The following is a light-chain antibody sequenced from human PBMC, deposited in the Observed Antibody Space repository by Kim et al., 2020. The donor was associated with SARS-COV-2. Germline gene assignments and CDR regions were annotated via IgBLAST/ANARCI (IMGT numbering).Light chain of an antibody. Sequence: DIVMTQSPDSLAVSLGERATINCKSSQSVLYSSNNKNYVAWYQQKPGQVPKLLIYWTSTRESGVPDRFSGSGSGTDFTLTISSLQAEDVAVYSCQQYYSLPYTFGQGTKLEIK. J-gene: IGKJ2*01. CDR2: WTS. CDR1: QSVLYSSNNKNY. CDR3: QQYYSLPYT. V-gene: IGKV4-1*01.